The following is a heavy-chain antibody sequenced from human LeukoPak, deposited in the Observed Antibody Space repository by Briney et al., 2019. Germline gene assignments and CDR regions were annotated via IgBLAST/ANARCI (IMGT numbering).Heavy chain of an antibody. CDR3: ATRSL. Sequence: GGSLRLSCAASGFTVSSNYMSWVRQAPGKGLEWVPIIYGGDSISYADSVKGRFTMSIDNSKNTLCLQMNALRAEDTAVYHCATRSLWGQGTLVTVSS. CDR1: GFTVSSNY. J-gene: IGHJ4*02. D-gene: IGHD6-19*01. V-gene: IGHV3-53*01. CDR2: IYGGDSI.